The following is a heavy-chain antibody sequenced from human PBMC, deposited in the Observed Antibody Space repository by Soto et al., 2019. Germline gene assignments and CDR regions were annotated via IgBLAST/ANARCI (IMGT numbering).Heavy chain of an antibody. J-gene: IGHJ5*02. V-gene: IGHV3-48*01. D-gene: IGHD1-1*01. CDR1: GFTFSSYS. CDR3: ARAALYHWNDVSWFAP. CDR2: ISSSSRTI. Sequence: EVQLVESGGGLVQPGGSLRLSCAASGFTFSSYSMNWVRQAPGKGLEWVSYISSSSRTIYYEASVKGRFTISRENAKNSLYLQMNRLRAEDTVVYYCARAALYHWNDVSWFAPWGQGTLVTVSS.